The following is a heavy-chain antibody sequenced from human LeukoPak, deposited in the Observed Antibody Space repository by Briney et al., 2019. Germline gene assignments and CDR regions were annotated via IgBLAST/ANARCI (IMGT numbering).Heavy chain of an antibody. CDR1: GDSVSRSRAA. J-gene: IGHJ4*02. CDR2: TYYRPKWYS. D-gene: IGHD6-13*01. Sequence: SQTLSLTCAIPGDSVSRSRAAWNWIRQSPSRGLEWLGLTYYRPKWYSDYAMSVQSRITISPDTSENQFSLQMKSVTPEDTALYYCARALDNNSWSFFFDLWGQGTPVTVSS. V-gene: IGHV6-1*01. CDR3: ARALDNNSWSFFFDL.